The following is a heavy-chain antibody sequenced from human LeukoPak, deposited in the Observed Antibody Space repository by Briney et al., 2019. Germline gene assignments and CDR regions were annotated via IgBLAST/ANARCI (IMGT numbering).Heavy chain of an antibody. CDR1: GYTFTSYH. Sequence: ASVKVSCKASGYTFTSYHITWVRQAPGQGLEWMEWITTYNGDTNYAQNLQGRVTMTTDTSTSTAYMELRSLRSDDTAVYYCARDCTSSTSCPEMDVWGKGTTVTVSS. CDR2: ITTYNGDT. V-gene: IGHV1-18*01. J-gene: IGHJ6*04. D-gene: IGHD2-2*01. CDR3: ARDCTSSTSCPEMDV.